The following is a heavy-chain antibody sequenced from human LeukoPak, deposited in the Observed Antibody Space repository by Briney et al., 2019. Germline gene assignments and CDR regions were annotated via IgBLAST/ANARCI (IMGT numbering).Heavy chain of an antibody. CDR1: GFTFSSSW. V-gene: IGHV3-7*03. CDR3: ARDNPPDY. CDR2: IKQDGSEK. Sequence: GGSLRLSCVASGFTFSSSWMSWARQAPGKGLEWVANIKQDGSEKSYVESVRGRFTISRDNAKNSLYLHLNSLRAEDTALYYCARDNPPDYWGQGTLVTVSS. J-gene: IGHJ4*02.